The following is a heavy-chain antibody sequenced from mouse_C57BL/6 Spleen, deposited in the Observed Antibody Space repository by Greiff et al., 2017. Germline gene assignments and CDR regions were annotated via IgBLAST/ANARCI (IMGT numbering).Heavy chain of an antibody. CDR2: ISYDGSN. CDR3: ARGGIGSSYGFDV. Sequence: EVKLQESGPGLVKPSQSLSLTCSVTGYSITSGYYWNWIRQFPGNKLEWMGYISYDGSNNYNPSLKNRISITRDTSKNQFFLKLNSVTTEDTATYYCARGGIGSSYGFDVWGTGTTVTVSS. J-gene: IGHJ1*03. V-gene: IGHV3-6*01. D-gene: IGHD1-1*01. CDR1: GYSITSGYY.